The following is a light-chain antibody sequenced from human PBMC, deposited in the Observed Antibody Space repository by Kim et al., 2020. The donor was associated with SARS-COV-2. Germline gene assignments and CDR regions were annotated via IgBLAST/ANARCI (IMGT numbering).Light chain of an antibody. V-gene: IGLV1-44*01. CDR3: AVWGDSLKQEV. J-gene: IGLJ3*02. CDR1: SSNIGSNN. Sequence: QSVLTQPPSASGTPGQRVTISCSGSSSNIGSNNVVWYQQLPGAAPNLLIYSNNQRPSGIPDRFSGSRSGTSASLAISGLQSGDEADYYCAVWGDSLKQEVFGGGTQLTVL. CDR2: SNN.